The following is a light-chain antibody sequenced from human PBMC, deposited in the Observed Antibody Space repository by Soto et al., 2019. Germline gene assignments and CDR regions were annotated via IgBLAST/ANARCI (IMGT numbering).Light chain of an antibody. V-gene: IGKV1-5*01. CDR2: GAS. J-gene: IGKJ1*01. CDR1: QSISTW. Sequence: DIHMTQSPPTLSASVGDRFTITFRASQSISTWLAWYQQKPGKAPKLLIYGASTRATGIPARFTGSGSGTEFTLTISSLQFDDSAVYYCQQYNNWWTFGQGTKVDIK. CDR3: QQYNNWWT.